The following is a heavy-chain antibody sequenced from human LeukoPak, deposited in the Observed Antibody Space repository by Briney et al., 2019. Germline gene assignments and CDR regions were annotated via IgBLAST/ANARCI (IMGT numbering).Heavy chain of an antibody. V-gene: IGHV4-59*01. D-gene: IGHD5-12*01. CDR2: IYYSGST. J-gene: IGHJ3*02. Sequence: SETLSLTCTVSGGSISSYYWSWIRQPPGKGLERIGYIYYSGSTNYNPSLKSRVTISVDTSKNQFSLKLSSVTAADTAVYYCARSSGYDYDAFDIWGQGTMVTVSS. CDR1: GGSISSYY. CDR3: ARSSGYDYDAFDI.